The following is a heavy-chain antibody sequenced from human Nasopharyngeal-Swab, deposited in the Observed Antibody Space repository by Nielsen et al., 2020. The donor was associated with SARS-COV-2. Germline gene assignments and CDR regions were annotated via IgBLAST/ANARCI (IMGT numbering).Heavy chain of an antibody. Sequence: WIRQPPGKGLEWVSTVSYNGKNKYYAESVKGRFTISRDNSKNTLYLQMNSLRAEDTAVYYCASSYYDFWSGYYYHGAFDIWGQGTMVIVSS. CDR2: VSYNGKNK. J-gene: IGHJ3*02. D-gene: IGHD3-3*01. CDR3: ASSYYDFWSGYYYHGAFDI. V-gene: IGHV3-30*04.